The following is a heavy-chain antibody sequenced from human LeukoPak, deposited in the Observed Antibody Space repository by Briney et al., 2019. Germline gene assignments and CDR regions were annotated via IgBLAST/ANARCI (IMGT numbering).Heavy chain of an antibody. CDR2: INPSGGST. J-gene: IGHJ4*02. CDR1: GYTFTSYY. V-gene: IGHV1-46*01. Sequence: ASVKVSCKASGYTFTSYYMHRVRQAPGQGLEWMGIINPSGGSTSYAQKFQGRVTMTRDMSTSTVYMELSSLISEDTAVYYCARDATAKKKSASDYWGQGTLVTVSS. CDR3: ARDATAKKKSASDY.